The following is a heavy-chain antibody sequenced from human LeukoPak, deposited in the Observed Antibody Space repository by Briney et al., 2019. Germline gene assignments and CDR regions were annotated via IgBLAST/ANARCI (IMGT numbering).Heavy chain of an antibody. CDR2: ISWNSGSI. CDR1: GFTFDDYA. CDR3: AKGTVTTWPDT. V-gene: IGHV3-9*01. Sequence: GRSLRLSCAASGFTFDDYAMHWVRQAPGKGLEWVSGISWNSGSIGYADSVKGRFTISRDNSKNTLYLQMNSLRAEDTAVYYCAKGTVTTWPDTWGQGTLVTVSS. J-gene: IGHJ5*02. D-gene: IGHD4-11*01.